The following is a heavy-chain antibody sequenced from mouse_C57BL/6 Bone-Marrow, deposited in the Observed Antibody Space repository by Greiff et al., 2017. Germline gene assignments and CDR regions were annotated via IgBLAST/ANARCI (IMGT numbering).Heavy chain of an antibody. CDR1: GFTFSDYG. Sequence: EVTLQESGGGLVQPGGSLTLSCAASGFTFSDYGMALVRQAPRTGPEWVAFISNLAYSIYYADTVTGRFTISRENAKNTLYLEMSSLRSEDTAMYYCARAGSRAAMDYWGKGTSVTVSS. CDR2: ISNLAYSI. D-gene: IGHD1-1*01. V-gene: IGHV5-15*01. CDR3: ARAGSRAAMDY. J-gene: IGHJ4*01.